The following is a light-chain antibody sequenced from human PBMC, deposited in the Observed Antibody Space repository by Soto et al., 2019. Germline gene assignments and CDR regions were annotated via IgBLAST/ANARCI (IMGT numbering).Light chain of an antibody. CDR1: SSNIGAGYD. Sequence: QSVLTQPPSVSGAPGQRVTISCTGSSSNIGAGYDVHWYQQLPGPAPKLLIYGNSNRPSGVPDRFSGSKSGTSASLAITGLQAEDEADYYCQSYDSSLSGCVFGGGTQLTVL. CDR3: QSYDSSLSGCV. CDR2: GNS. V-gene: IGLV1-40*01. J-gene: IGLJ7*01.